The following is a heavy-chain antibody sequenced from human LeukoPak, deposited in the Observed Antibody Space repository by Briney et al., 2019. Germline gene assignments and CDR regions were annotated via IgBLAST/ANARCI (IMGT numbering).Heavy chain of an antibody. CDR1: GFIFSNYA. D-gene: IGHD3-9*01. CDR3: AKWGDYDILTGYYDSDY. CDR2: IVGRGNST. Sequence: AGGSLRLSCAASGFIFSNYAMSWVRQAPGKGLEWISAIVGRGNSTYYADSVKGRFTISRDNSKNTLYLQLNRLRAEDTAVYYCAKWGDYDILTGYYDSDYWGQGTLVTVSS. J-gene: IGHJ4*02. V-gene: IGHV3-23*01.